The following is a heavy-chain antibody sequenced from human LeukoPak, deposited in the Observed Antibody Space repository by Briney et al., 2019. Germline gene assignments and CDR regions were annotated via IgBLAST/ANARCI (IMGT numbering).Heavy chain of an antibody. D-gene: IGHD3-22*01. CDR2: TYYRSKWSN. J-gene: IGHJ4*02. CDR1: GDSVSSNSAT. V-gene: IGHV6-1*01. Sequence: SQTLSLTCGISGDSVSSNSATWNWIRQPPSRGLEWLGRTYYRSKWSNDYAVSVKSRITINPDTSKNQFSLQLNSVTPEDTAVYYCARGIADSTGYYYVDYWGQGTLVTVSS. CDR3: ARGIADSTGYYYVDY.